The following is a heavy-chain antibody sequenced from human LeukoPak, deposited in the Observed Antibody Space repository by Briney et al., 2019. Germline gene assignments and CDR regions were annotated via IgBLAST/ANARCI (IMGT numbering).Heavy chain of an antibody. Sequence: GGSLRLSCVVSGITFSGYSMIWVRQAPGKGLEWVSIIYSGGSTYYADSVRGRFTISRDNSKNTLYLQMNSLRAEDTAVYYCAATGAARGGYWGQGTLVTVSS. V-gene: IGHV3-66*01. CDR3: AATGAARGGY. CDR1: GITFSGYS. D-gene: IGHD2-8*02. CDR2: IYSGGST. J-gene: IGHJ4*02.